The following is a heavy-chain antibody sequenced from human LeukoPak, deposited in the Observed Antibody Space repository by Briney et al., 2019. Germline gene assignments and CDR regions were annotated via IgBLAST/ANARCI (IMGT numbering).Heavy chain of an antibody. CDR1: GFTFSSYS. CDR3: ARSGFLEWLLLDFDAFDI. Sequence: GGSLRLSCAASGFTFSSYSMSWVRQAPGKGLEWVSSISSSSSYIYYADSVKGRFTISRDNAKNSLYLQMNSLRAEDTAVYYCARSGFLEWLLLDFDAFDIWGQGTMVTVSS. D-gene: IGHD3-3*01. J-gene: IGHJ3*02. CDR2: ISSSSSYI. V-gene: IGHV3-21*01.